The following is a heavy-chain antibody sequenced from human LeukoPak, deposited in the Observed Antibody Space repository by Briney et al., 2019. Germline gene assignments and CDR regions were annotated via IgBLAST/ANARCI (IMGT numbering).Heavy chain of an antibody. D-gene: IGHD6-13*01. CDR1: GYSFTGYY. CDR3: ARWRGYSSGWSGPFDD. Sequence: ASVKVSCKASGYSFTGYYMHWVRQAPGQGLEWMGWINPNSAGTNYAQKFQGRVAMTRDTSINTGYMEPRSLTSDDTAVYYCARWRGYSSGWSGPFDDWGQGTLVTVSS. V-gene: IGHV1-2*02. J-gene: IGHJ4*02. CDR2: INPNSAGT.